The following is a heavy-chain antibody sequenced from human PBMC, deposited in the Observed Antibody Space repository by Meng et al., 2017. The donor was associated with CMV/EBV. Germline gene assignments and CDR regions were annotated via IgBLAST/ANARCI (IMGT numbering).Heavy chain of an antibody. V-gene: IGHV4-61*01. CDR3: ARWQSYFDY. J-gene: IGHJ4*02. CDR2: IYYSGST. CDR1: GGSVSSGSYY. Sequence: SETLSLTCTVSGGSVSSGSYYWSWIRQPPGKGLEWIGYIYYSGSTNYNPSLKSRVTISVDTSKNQFSLKLSSVTAADTAVYYCARWQSYFDYWGQGTLVTVSS.